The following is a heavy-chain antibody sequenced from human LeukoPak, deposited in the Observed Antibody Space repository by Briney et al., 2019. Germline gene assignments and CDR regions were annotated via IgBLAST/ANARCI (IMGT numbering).Heavy chain of an antibody. J-gene: IGHJ4*02. CDR3: VRRRGTNREYYFDS. Sequence: SETLSLTCTVSGGSISISNYYWGRIRQPPGKGLEWIGTIYYSGSTSYSPSLKSRVTISVDTSKNHFSLKLSSVTAADTAVYYCVRRRGTNREYYFDSWGQGTLVTASS. CDR2: IYYSGST. D-gene: IGHD3-16*01. V-gene: IGHV4-39*01. CDR1: GGSISISNYY.